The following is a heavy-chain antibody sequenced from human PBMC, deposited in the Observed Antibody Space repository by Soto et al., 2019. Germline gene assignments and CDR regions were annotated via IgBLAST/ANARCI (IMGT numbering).Heavy chain of an antibody. Sequence: SETLSLTCTVSGGSISSGGYYWSWIRQHPGKGLEWIGYIYYSGSTYYNPSLKSRVTISVDTSKNQFSLKLSSVTAADTAVYYCARVTGYDFDDYYYYMDVWGKGTTVTVSS. CDR2: IYYSGST. CDR3: ARVTGYDFDDYYYYMDV. CDR1: GGSISSGGYY. J-gene: IGHJ6*03. D-gene: IGHD5-12*01. V-gene: IGHV4-31*03.